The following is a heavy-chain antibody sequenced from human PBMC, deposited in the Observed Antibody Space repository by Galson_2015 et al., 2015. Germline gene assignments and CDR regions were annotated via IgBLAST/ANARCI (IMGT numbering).Heavy chain of an antibody. D-gene: IGHD4-17*01. CDR3: ARDHEPLTTVTGGWYFDL. CDR1: GYTFTSYA. CDR2: INAGNGNT. V-gene: IGHV1-3*01. J-gene: IGHJ2*01. Sequence: SVKVSCKASGYTFTSYAMHWVRQAPGQRLEWMGWINAGNGNTKYSQKFQGRVTITRDTSASTAYMELSSLRSEDTAVYYCARDHEPLTTVTGGWYFDLWGRGTLVTVSS.